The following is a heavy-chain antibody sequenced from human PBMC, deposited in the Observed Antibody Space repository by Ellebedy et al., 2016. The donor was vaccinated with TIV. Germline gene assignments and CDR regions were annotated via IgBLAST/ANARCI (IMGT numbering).Heavy chain of an antibody. J-gene: IGHJ6*03. V-gene: IGHV4-59*10. Sequence: SETLSLXXAVYGGSFSGYYWSWIRQPPGKGLEWIGRIYTSGSTNYNPSLKSRVTMSVDTSKNQFSLKLSSVTAADTAVYYCAREDAYYDFWSGYQAGYYYYYMDVWGKGTTVTVSS. CDR1: GGSFSGYY. CDR3: AREDAYYDFWSGYQAGYYYYYMDV. D-gene: IGHD3-3*01. CDR2: IYTSGST.